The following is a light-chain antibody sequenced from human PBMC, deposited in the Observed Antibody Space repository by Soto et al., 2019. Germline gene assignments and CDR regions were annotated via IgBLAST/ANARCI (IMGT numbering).Light chain of an antibody. CDR2: TNS. Sequence: QSVLTQPPSVSGAPGQRVTISCTGSSSNIGAGYDVHWYQQLPGTAPKLLVYTNSNRPSGVPDRFSGSKSGTSASLAIIGLQAEDEADYYCQSYDSSLSGFVFGTGTKLTVL. J-gene: IGLJ1*01. CDR3: QSYDSSLSGFV. V-gene: IGLV1-40*01. CDR1: SSNIGAGYD.